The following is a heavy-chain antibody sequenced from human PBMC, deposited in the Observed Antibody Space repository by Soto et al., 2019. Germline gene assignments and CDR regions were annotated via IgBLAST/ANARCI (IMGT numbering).Heavy chain of an antibody. D-gene: IGHD4-17*01. CDR3: ARNHHVYGDYIFDY. J-gene: IGHJ4*02. Sequence: EVQLVESGGGLVQPGGSLRLSCAASGFTFSSYWMSWVRQAPGKGLEWVANIKQDGSEKYYVDSVKGRFTISRDNAKNSLYLQMNSLRAEDTAVYYCARNHHVYGDYIFDYWGQGTLVTVSS. CDR2: IKQDGSEK. V-gene: IGHV3-7*01. CDR1: GFTFSSYW.